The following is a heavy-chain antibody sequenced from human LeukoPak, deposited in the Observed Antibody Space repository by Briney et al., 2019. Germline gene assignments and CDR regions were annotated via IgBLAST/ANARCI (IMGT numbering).Heavy chain of an antibody. CDR1: GGTFGGYT. D-gene: IGHD6-25*01. V-gene: IGHV1-69*16. Sequence: SVKVSCRASGGTFGGYTISWVRQAPGQGLEWMGGIIPMLRSSTYAQRFQGRLTITTDESTTTVHMELRSLGSEDTAVYFCARELSAAAPYYMDVWGKGTTVAVSS. J-gene: IGHJ6*03. CDR2: IIPMLRSS. CDR3: ARELSAAAPYYMDV.